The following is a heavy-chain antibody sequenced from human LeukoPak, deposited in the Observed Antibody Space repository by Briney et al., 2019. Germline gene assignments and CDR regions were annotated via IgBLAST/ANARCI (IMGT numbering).Heavy chain of an antibody. CDR1: GGSIGRSSYY. CDR2: IYYSGTT. Sequence: SETLSLTCTVSGGSIGRSSYYWGWIRQPPGKGLEWIGIIYYSGTTYYNPSLKSRVTISVDTSKNQFSLKLSSVTAADTAVYFCARISGAGFYVNVWGKGTTVTVSS. CDR3: ARISGAGFYVNV. D-gene: IGHD1-26*01. J-gene: IGHJ6*04. V-gene: IGHV4-39*01.